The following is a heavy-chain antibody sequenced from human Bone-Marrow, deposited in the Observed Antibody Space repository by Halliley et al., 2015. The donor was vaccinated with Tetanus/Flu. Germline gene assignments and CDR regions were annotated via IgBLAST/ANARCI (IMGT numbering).Heavy chain of an antibody. Sequence: TLSLTCTVSGGSVSLYYWSWIRQPPGKGLEWIGYFYESGTTNYNSSLKGRVTISLDTSKNQVSLRLRSVTAADTAMYYCAMVKRDHLRLAELSFGVWGQGTLVTVSS. CDR3: AMVKRDHLRLAELSFGV. J-gene: IGHJ4*02. V-gene: IGHV4-59*02. CDR2: FYESGTT. D-gene: IGHD3-16*02. CDR1: GGSVSLYY.